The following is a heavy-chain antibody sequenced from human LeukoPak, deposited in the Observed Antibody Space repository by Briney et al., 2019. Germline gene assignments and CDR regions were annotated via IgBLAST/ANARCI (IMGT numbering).Heavy chain of an antibody. D-gene: IGHD3-22*01. CDR1: GFTFSSYG. J-gene: IGHJ4*02. V-gene: IGHV3-30*18. Sequence: GGSLRLSCAASGFTFSSYGMHWARQAPGKGLEWVAVISYDGSNKYYADSVKGRFTISRDNSKNTLYLQMNSLRAEDTAVYYCAKDYYDSSGYLDYWGQGTLVTVSS. CDR3: AKDYYDSSGYLDY. CDR2: ISYDGSNK.